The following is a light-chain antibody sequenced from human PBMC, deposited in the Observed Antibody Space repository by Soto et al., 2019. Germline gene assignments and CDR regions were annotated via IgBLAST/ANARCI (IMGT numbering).Light chain of an antibody. J-gene: IGKJ2*01. CDR2: GAS. Sequence: EIVLTQSPGTLSLSPGERATLSCRASQSVSSSYLAWYQQKPGQAPRLLIYGASSRATGIPDRFSGSGSGTVFTLTISTLEPEDFAVYYCQQYGSSPYTLGQGTKLEIK. CDR3: QQYGSSPYT. V-gene: IGKV3-20*01. CDR1: QSVSSSY.